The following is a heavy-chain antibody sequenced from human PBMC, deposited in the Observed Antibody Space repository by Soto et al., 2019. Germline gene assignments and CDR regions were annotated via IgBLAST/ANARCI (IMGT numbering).Heavy chain of an antibody. D-gene: IGHD6-19*01. CDR2: ISRSGGST. J-gene: IGHJ4*02. CDR1: GFTFSSYA. Sequence: EVQLLESGGGLVQPGGSLRLSCAASGFTFSSYAMSWVRQAPGKGLEWVSTISRSGGSTNYADSEKGRFIISRDNSKNTLFLQMNSLRVEDTAVYYCAKDLDSSGSDYWGQGTLVTVSS. CDR3: AKDLDSSGSDY. V-gene: IGHV3-23*01.